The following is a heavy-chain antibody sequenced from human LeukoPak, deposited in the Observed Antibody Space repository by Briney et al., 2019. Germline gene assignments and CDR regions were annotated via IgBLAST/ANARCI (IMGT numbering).Heavy chain of an antibody. J-gene: IGHJ6*03. V-gene: IGHV4-38-2*01. CDR2: LYHSDSA. Sequence: ASETLSLTCAVSGYSISNGYYWVWIRQPPGRGLEWIGSLYHSDSAYYNTSLRSRVSMSVDTSKNQFSLTLSFVTAADAAVYYCARQHDSYYYYYIDVWGSGATVTVSS. CDR1: GYSISNGYY. CDR3: ARQHDSYYYYYIDV.